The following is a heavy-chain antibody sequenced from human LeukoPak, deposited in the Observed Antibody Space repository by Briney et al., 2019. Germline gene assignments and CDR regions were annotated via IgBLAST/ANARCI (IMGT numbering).Heavy chain of an antibody. Sequence: GGSLRLSCAASGFTFSSYGMHWVRQAPGKGLEWVAFIRYDGSNKYYADSVKGRFTISRDNSKNTLYLQINSLRAEDTAVYYCARGSRGWFRWTHDAFDIWGQGTMVTVSS. D-gene: IGHD2-15*01. CDR1: GFTFSSYG. J-gene: IGHJ3*02. V-gene: IGHV3-30*02. CDR3: ARGSRGWFRWTHDAFDI. CDR2: IRYDGSNK.